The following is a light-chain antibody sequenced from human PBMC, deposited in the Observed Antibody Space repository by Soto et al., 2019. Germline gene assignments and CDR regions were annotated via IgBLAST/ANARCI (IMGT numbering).Light chain of an antibody. J-gene: IGKJ1*01. CDR1: QSDSGQ. V-gene: IGKV3-15*01. Sequence: EIVLPQSPAPLSLSAVAKELLPCWASQSDSGQIAWYQQRPGRAPRLLVSGPSIRASGIPVRFSGSGSGTDFTLTISSLQPEDVASYYCQKYDSAPTFGPGTKVDIK. CDR3: QKYDSAPT. CDR2: GPS.